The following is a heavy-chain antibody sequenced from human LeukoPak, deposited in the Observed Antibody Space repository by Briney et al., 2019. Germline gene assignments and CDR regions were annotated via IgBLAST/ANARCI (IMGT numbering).Heavy chain of an antibody. J-gene: IGHJ4*02. D-gene: IGHD3-22*01. CDR2: ISSSGSTI. V-gene: IGHV3-48*03. CDR1: GFTFSSYE. Sequence: PGGPLRLSCAASGFTFSSYEMNWVRQAPGKGLEWVSYISSSGSTIYYADSVKGRFTISRDNAKNSLYLQMNSLRAEDTAVYYCARDGNYYDSSGYPFDYWGQGTLVTVSS. CDR3: ARDGNYYDSSGYPFDY.